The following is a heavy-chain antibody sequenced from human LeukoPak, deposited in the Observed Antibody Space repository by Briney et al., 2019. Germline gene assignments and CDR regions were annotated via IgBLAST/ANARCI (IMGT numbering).Heavy chain of an antibody. CDR1: GFSFSDYY. CDR3: ARGGSIVVVPAAIGYYDSSGYLEY. V-gene: IGHV3-11*05. CDR2: ISSSSSYT. D-gene: IGHD2-2*01. Sequence: PGGSLRLSCAASGFSFSDYYMSWIRQAPGKGLEWVSYISSSSSYTNYADSVKGRFTISRDNAKNSLYLQMNSLRAEDTAVYYCARGGSIVVVPAAIGYYDSSGYLEYWGQGTLVTVSS. J-gene: IGHJ4*02.